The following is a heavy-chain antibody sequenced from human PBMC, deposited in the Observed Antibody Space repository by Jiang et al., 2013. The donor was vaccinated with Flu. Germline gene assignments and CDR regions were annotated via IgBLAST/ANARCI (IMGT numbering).Heavy chain of an antibody. CDR3: AKIGYSYGYSDY. CDR2: ISGSGGST. D-gene: IGHD5-18*01. J-gene: IGHJ4*02. Sequence: EWVSAISGSGGSTYYADSVKGRFAISRDNSKNTLYLQMNSLRAEDTAVYYCAKIGYSYGYSDYWGQGTLVTVSS. V-gene: IGHV3-23*01.